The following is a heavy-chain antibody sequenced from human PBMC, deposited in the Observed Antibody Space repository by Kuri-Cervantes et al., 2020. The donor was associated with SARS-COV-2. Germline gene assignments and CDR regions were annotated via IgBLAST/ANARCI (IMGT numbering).Heavy chain of an antibody. CDR3: AIAWSTFDY. V-gene: IGHV4-38-2*02. D-gene: IGHD2-15*01. J-gene: IGHJ4*02. CDR2: IYHSGST. CDR1: GYSISSGYY. Sequence: SETLSLTCTASGYSISSGYYWGWIRQPPGKGLEWIGSIYHSGSTYYNPSLKSRVTISVDTSKNQFSLKLSSVTAADTAVYYCAIAWSTFDYWGQGTLVTVSS.